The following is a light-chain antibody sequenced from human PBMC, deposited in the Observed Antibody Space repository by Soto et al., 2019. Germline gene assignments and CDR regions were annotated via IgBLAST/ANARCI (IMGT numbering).Light chain of an antibody. Sequence: EIVITQPPATQSVSPGERATLSCRARQSVSSILAWYQQRPGHPPRLLIYDASNRAPGIPARFGGSGSGADFTLSISSLEPEDFAVYHCQQRNRWPRTFGQGTKVDI. CDR1: QSVSSI. J-gene: IGKJ1*01. CDR2: DAS. CDR3: QQRNRWPRT. V-gene: IGKV3-11*01.